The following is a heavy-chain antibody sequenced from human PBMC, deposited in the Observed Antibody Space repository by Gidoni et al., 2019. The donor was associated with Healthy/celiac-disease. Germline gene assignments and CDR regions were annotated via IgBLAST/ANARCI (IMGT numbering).Heavy chain of an antibody. J-gene: IGHJ4*02. CDR3: ARDSRTPEMATITLLLDY. CDR2: INPSGGST. CDR1: CYTFTSYY. V-gene: IGHV1-46*04. D-gene: IGHD5-12*01. Sequence: QVQRRQSAAEVTKPRASGKVSCKASCYTFTSYYMHWVRQAAGQGLEWMGIINPSGGSTNYAQKVQGRVTMTRDTSTSTVYMELSSLRSEDTAVYYCARDSRTPEMATITLLLDYWGQGTLVTVSS.